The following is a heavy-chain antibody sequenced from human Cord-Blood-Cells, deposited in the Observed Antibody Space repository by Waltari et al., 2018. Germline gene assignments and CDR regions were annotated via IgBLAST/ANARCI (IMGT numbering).Heavy chain of an antibody. CDR1: GGSISSYY. CDR3: ARNVYSSSWYWFDP. Sequence: QVQLQESGPGLVKPSETLSLTCTVSGGSISSYYWSCIRQPPGKGLEWIGYIYYSGSTNYNPSLKSRVTISVDTSKNQFSLKLSSVTAADTAVYYCARNVYSSSWYWFDPWGQGTLVTVSS. J-gene: IGHJ5*02. CDR2: IYYSGST. D-gene: IGHD6-13*01. V-gene: IGHV4-59*01.